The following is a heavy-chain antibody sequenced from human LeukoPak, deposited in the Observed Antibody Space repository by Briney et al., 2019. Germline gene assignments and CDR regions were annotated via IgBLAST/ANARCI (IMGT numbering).Heavy chain of an antibody. D-gene: IGHD1-1*01. V-gene: IGHV3-23*01. CDR1: GFTFNNYG. Sequence: PGGSLRLSCAASGFTFNNYGMHWVRQAPGQGLEWVSGIRHGDGRTYYADSVRGRFTISSDIFKNTLYLQMNGLRADDTALYYCAKGLERESRLDSWGQGTLVTVSS. J-gene: IGHJ5*01. CDR3: AKGLERESRLDS. CDR2: IRHGDGRT.